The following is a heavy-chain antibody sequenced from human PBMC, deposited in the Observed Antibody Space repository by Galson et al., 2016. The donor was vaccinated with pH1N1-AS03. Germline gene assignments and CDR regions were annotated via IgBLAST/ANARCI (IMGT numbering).Heavy chain of an antibody. CDR1: GFTFHDYT. J-gene: IGHJ4*02. CDR2: FSWDGVTT. D-gene: IGHD2-15*01. V-gene: IGHV3-43*01. CDR3: AKERNRIIDS. Sequence: SLRLSCAASGFTFHDYTMHWVRQVPGKGLEWVSLFSWDGVTTFYADSVKGRFAISRDNSQNFLYLQMNSLRIEDTAFYYCAKERNRIIDSWGQGTLVTVSS.